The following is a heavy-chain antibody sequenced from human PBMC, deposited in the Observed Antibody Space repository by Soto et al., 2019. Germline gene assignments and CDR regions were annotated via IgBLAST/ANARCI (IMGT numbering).Heavy chain of an antibody. CDR2: IYYSGST. J-gene: IGHJ4*02. Sequence: ETLSLTCTVPGGSISSYYWSWIRQPPGKGLEWIGYIYYSGSTNYNPSLKSRVTISVDTSKNQFSLKLSSVTAADTAVYYCARGRYSGSYFDYWGQGTLVTVS. CDR1: GGSISSYY. V-gene: IGHV4-59*01. CDR3: ARGRYSGSYFDY. D-gene: IGHD1-26*01.